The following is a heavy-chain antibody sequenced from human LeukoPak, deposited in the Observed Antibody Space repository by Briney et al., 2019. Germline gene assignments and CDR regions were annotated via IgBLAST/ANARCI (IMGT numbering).Heavy chain of an antibody. D-gene: IGHD3-10*01. Sequence: GGSLRLSCAASDFSFITYAMSWVRQAPGKGLEWVSTITGRGDATYYADSVKGRFTISRDNSKNTLYLQMNNLRADDTAVYYCARDSSMLRGPLVIYYFDFWGQGTLVTVSS. CDR1: DFSFITYA. CDR2: ITGRGDAT. J-gene: IGHJ4*02. V-gene: IGHV3-23*01. CDR3: ARDSSMLRGPLVIYYFDF.